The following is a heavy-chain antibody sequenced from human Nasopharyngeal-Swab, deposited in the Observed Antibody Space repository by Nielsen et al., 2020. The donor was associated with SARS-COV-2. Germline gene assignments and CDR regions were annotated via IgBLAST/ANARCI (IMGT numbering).Heavy chain of an antibody. CDR2: ISSSSSTI. D-gene: IGHD6-6*01. Sequence: WIRQPPGKGLEWVSYISSSSSTIYYADSVKGRFTISRDNAKNSLYPQMNSLRDEDTAVYYCASPSSPGGYWGQGTLVTVSS. J-gene: IGHJ4*02. V-gene: IGHV3-48*02. CDR3: ASPSSPGGY.